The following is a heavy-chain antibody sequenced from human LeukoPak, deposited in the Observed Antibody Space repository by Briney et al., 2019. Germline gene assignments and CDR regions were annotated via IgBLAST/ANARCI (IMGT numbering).Heavy chain of an antibody. CDR3: ASRLLWFGELPPLYYGMDV. CDR2: ISSSSSYI. D-gene: IGHD3-10*01. J-gene: IGHJ6*02. Sequence: GGSLRLSCAASGFTFSSYSTNWVRQAPGKGLEWVSSISSSSSYIYYADSVKGRFTISRDNAKNSLYLQMNSLRAEDTAVYYCASRLLWFGELPPLYYGMDVWGQGTTVTVSS. V-gene: IGHV3-21*01. CDR1: GFTFSSYS.